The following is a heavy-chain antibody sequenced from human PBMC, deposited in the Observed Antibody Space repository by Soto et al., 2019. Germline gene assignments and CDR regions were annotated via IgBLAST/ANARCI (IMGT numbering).Heavy chain of an antibody. CDR3: ASVPRNLVKLLYFRS. Sequence: SETLSLTCTVSGGSISSYCWSWIRQPPGKGLEWIGYMYDSGSTNYNPSLQSRVTISIDTSKNQFSLKLSSVTAADTAVYYCASVPRNLVKLLYFRSWGQGTLVTVSS. CDR1: GGSISSYC. D-gene: IGHD3-16*01. V-gene: IGHV4-59*01. J-gene: IGHJ4*02. CDR2: MYDSGST.